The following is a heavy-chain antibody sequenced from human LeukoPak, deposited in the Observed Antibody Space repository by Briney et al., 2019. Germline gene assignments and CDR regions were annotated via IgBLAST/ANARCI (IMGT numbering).Heavy chain of an antibody. Sequence: GSSVKVSCKASGGTFSSYAISWVRQAPGQGLEWMGWISAYNGNTNYAQKLQGRVTMTTDTSTSTAYMELRSLRSDDTAVYYCARGRIAARPTLGGYYFDYWGQGTLVTVSS. CDR3: ARGRIAARPTLGGYYFDY. J-gene: IGHJ4*02. D-gene: IGHD6-6*01. V-gene: IGHV1-18*01. CDR1: GGTFSSYA. CDR2: ISAYNGNT.